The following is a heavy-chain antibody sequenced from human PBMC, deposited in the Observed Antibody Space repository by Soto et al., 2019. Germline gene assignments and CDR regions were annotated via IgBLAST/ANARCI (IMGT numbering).Heavy chain of an antibody. CDR2: ISSSGGTT. Sequence: GGSLRLSCAASGFTFSSYAMSWVRQAPGKGLEWVSAISSSGGTTYYADSVKGRFTMSRDNSKNMLYLQMNSLRGEDTAVYYCGRRSPYYFDSWGQGTLVTVSS. V-gene: IGHV3-23*01. CDR3: GRRSPYYFDS. CDR1: GFTFSSYA. J-gene: IGHJ4*02.